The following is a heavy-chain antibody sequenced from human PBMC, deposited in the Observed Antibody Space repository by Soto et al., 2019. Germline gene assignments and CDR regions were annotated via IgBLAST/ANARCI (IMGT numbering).Heavy chain of an antibody. J-gene: IGHJ4*02. CDR3: ARGSLLRFLEWLFDY. CDR2: TYYRSKRYN. V-gene: IGHV6-1*01. Sequence: PSQTLSLTCAISGDSVSSNSAAWNWIRQSPSRGLEWLGRTYYRSKRYNDYAVSVKSRITINPDTSKNQFSLQLNSVTPEDTAVYYCARGSLLRFLEWLFDYWGQGTLVTVSS. D-gene: IGHD3-3*01. CDR1: GDSVSSNSAA.